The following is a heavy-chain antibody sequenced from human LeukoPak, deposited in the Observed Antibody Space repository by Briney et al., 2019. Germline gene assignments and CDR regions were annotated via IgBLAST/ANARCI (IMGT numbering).Heavy chain of an antibody. V-gene: IGHV1-69*05. Sequence: SVKVSCKASGGTFSSYAISWVRQAPGRGLEWMGGIIPIFGTANYAQKFQGRVTITTDESTSTAYMELSSLRSEDTAVYYCARKYCSGGSCYSGFDYWGQGTLVTVFS. CDR3: ARKYCSGGSCYSGFDY. CDR2: IIPIFGTA. CDR1: GGTFSSYA. J-gene: IGHJ4*02. D-gene: IGHD2-15*01.